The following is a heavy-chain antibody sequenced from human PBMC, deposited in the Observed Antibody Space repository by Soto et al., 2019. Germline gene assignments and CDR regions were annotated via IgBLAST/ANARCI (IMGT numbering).Heavy chain of an antibody. V-gene: IGHV1-8*01. Sequence: QVQLVQSGAEVKKPGASVKVSCKASGYTFTSYDINWVRQATGQGLEWMGWMNPNSGNTGYAQKCQGRVTMTRNTSISTAYMELSSLRSEDTAVYYCARGYCSGGSCSILGGHDAFDIWGQGTMVTVSS. D-gene: IGHD2-15*01. J-gene: IGHJ3*02. CDR2: MNPNSGNT. CDR3: ARGYCSGGSCSILGGHDAFDI. CDR1: GYTFTSYD.